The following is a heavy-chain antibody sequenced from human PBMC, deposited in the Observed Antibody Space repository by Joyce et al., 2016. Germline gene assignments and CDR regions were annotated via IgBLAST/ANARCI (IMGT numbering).Heavy chain of an antibody. CDR3: ACQGLMVYASYAFDV. V-gene: IGHV1-2*02. Sequence: QVQLVQSGAEVKKPGASVKVSCKAFGYIFTGYFIHWLRHAAGQGLGWMVWINPNGGGTSYVQKCHGSVTMTRDTSISTAYMELTRLTSDDTAVYYCACQGLMVYASYAFDVWGQGTMVIVSS. CDR2: INPNGGGT. J-gene: IGHJ3*01. D-gene: IGHD2-8*01. CDR1: GYIFTGYF.